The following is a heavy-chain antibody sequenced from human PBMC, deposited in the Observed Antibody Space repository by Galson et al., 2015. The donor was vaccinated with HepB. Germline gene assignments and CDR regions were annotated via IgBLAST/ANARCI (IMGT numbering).Heavy chain of an antibody. D-gene: IGHD5-24*01. Sequence: SLRLSCAVSGFTVSANYMSWVRQAPGEGLEWVSVLYGGGSTYYADSVKGRFTTSRDNSKNTLYLQMNSLRPEDTAVYYCARDRHGYNWDDGLYYYGMDVWGQGTTVTVSS. CDR2: LYGGGST. CDR3: ARDRHGYNWDDGLYYYGMDV. J-gene: IGHJ6*02. V-gene: IGHV3-66*02. CDR1: GFTVSANY.